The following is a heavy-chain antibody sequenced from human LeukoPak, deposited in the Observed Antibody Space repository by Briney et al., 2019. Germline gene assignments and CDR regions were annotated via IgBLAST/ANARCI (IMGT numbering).Heavy chain of an antibody. V-gene: IGHV3-7*01. Sequence: GGSLRLSCTASDFNFSSYWMDWVRQAPGKGLQWVAHIKEDGSETEYVDSVKGRFTISRDNKTRSLFLQMDDLRVEDMGIYYCVRDGSSLSGRSIDRWGQGTMVTVSS. J-gene: IGHJ3*01. CDR1: DFNFSSYW. CDR2: IKEDGSET. D-gene: IGHD6-6*01. CDR3: VRDGSSLSGRSIDR.